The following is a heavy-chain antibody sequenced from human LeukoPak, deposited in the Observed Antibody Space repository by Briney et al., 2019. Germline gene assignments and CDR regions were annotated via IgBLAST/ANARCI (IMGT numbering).Heavy chain of an antibody. CDR2: IYISGTT. Sequence: SETLSLTCTVSGGFTSAYFWSWIRQPAGKALEWIGRIYISGTTNYNPTFKSRVTMSVDTSKNQFSLRLRSVTAADTAVYYCARGVLASGIGCFDPWGQGTLVTVSS. CDR1: GGFTSAYF. V-gene: IGHV4-4*07. J-gene: IGHJ5*02. D-gene: IGHD1-26*01. CDR3: ARGVLASGIGCFDP.